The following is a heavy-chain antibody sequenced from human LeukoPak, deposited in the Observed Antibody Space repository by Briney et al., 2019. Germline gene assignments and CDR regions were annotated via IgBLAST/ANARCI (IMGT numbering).Heavy chain of an antibody. V-gene: IGHV3-21*01. CDR2: ISSSSYI. D-gene: IGHD2-2*01. J-gene: IGHJ6*02. CDR1: GFTFSSYS. CDR3: ARDVWDIVVVPAAMPFGMDV. Sequence: PGGSLRLSCAASGFTFSSYSMNWVRQAPGKGLEWVSSISSSSYIYYADSVKGRFTISRDNAKNSLYLQMNSLRAEDTAVYYCARDVWDIVVVPAAMPFGMDVWGQGTTVTVSS.